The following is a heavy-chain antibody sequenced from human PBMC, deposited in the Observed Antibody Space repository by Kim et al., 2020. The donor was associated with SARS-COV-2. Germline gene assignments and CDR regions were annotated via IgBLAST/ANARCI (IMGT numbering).Heavy chain of an antibody. V-gene: IGHV5-51*01. CDR3: VRDKDWSSDY. D-gene: IGHD1-1*01. J-gene: IGHJ4*02. CDR2: IYSADSRT. Sequence: GESLKISCKGSGYTFANYWIAWVRLMPGKGLEWMGIIYSADSRTVYSPSFRGQVTISVDKSISTAYLQWSSLKDSDTAMYYCVRDKDWSSDYWGQGTLVTVSS. CDR1: GYTFANYW.